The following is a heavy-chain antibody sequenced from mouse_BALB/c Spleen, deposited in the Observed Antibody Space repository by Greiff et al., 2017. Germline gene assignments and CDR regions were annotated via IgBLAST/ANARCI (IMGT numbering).Heavy chain of an antibody. D-gene: IGHD1-1*01. V-gene: IGHV3-8*02. Sequence: EVQLQESGPSLVKPSQTLSLTCSVTGDSITSGYWNWIRKFPGNKLEYMGYISYSGSTYYNPSLKSRISITRDTSKNQYYLQLNSVTTEDTATYYCARGYYGSSPFAYWGQGTLVTVSA. J-gene: IGHJ3*01. CDR2: ISYSGST. CDR1: GDSITSGY. CDR3: ARGYYGSSPFAY.